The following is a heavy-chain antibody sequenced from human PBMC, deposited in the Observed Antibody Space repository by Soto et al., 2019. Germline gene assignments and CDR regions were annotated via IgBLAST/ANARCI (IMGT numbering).Heavy chain of an antibody. CDR3: ARLLRFLEWDNYYYYGMDV. D-gene: IGHD3-3*01. Sequence: SVKGSCKASGGTFSSYAISWVRQAPGQGLEWMGGIIPIFGTANYAQKFQGRVTITADESMSTAYMELSSLRSEDTAVYYCARLLRFLEWDNYYYYGMDVWGQGTTVTVSS. V-gene: IGHV1-69*13. CDR1: GGTFSSYA. CDR2: IIPIFGTA. J-gene: IGHJ6*02.